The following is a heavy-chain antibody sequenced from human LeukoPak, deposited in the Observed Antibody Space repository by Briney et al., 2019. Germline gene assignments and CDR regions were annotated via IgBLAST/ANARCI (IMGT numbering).Heavy chain of an antibody. Sequence: PGGSLRLSCAASGFTFSSYTMTWVRQAPGKALEWLSVIWYDGSIKNYADSVRGRFTISRETSKNTLYLQMNSLRAEDTAVYYCARVGRGAYCGGDCYSDDAFDVWGQGTMVTVSS. CDR3: ARVGRGAYCGGDCYSDDAFDV. D-gene: IGHD2-21*02. J-gene: IGHJ3*01. CDR2: IWYDGSIK. V-gene: IGHV3-33*08. CDR1: GFTFSSYT.